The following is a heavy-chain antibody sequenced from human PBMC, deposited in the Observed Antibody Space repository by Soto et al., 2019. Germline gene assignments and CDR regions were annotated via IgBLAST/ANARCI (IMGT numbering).Heavy chain of an antibody. V-gene: IGHV4-31*03. Sequence: LSLTCSVSGGSISRGGYYWSWIRQHPGEGLEYIGYIYETGATYYKPSLKSRVSISADTSKNQFSLKLSSVTGADTAVYFCARIAVPGASYWGQGTLVTVSS. J-gene: IGHJ4*02. CDR3: ARIAVPGASY. CDR1: GGSISRGGYY. CDR2: IYETGAT. D-gene: IGHD7-27*01.